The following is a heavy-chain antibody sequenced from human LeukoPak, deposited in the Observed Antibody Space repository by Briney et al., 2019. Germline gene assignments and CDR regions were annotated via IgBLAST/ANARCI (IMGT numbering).Heavy chain of an antibody. CDR2: INPSGGST. V-gene: IGHV1-46*01. Sequence: GASVKVSCKASGYTFTSYYMHWVRQAPGQGLEWMGIINPSGGSTSYAQKSQGRVTMTRDMSTSTVYMELSSLRSEDTAVYYCARDPPNDSSGYSYFDYWGQGTLVTVSS. D-gene: IGHD3-22*01. J-gene: IGHJ4*02. CDR3: ARDPPNDSSGYSYFDY. CDR1: GYTFTSYY.